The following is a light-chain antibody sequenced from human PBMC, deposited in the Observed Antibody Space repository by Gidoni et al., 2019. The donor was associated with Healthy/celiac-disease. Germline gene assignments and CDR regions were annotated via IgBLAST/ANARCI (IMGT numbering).Light chain of an antibody. CDR3: QSYDSSLRV. CDR2: GHS. CDR1: SSNIGAGYD. J-gene: IGLJ3*02. V-gene: IGLV1-40*01. Sequence: QSVLTQPPAVSGAPGQRVTIACTGISSNIGAGYDVHWYTKLPGTAPQLLIYGHSNRPSGVPDRFSGSTSGTSASLAITGLQAEDEADYYCQSYDSSLRVFGGGTKLTVL.